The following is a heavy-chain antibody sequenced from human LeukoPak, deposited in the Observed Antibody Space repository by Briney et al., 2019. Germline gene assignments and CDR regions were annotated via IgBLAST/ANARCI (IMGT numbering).Heavy chain of an antibody. Sequence: GGSLRLSCAASGFTFSNYDMHWVRHSIGKGLEWVSRIGTAGDTNYPDSVMGRFTIFRENAKKSLYLQMNSMRTGDTAMYYCTRGQPGGFDIWGQGTMVTVSS. CDR2: IGTAGDT. CDR3: TRGQPGGFDI. D-gene: IGHD1-14*01. J-gene: IGHJ3*02. CDR1: GFTFSNYD. V-gene: IGHV3-13*01.